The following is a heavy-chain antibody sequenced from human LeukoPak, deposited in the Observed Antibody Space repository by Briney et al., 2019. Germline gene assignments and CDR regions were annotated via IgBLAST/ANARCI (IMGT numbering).Heavy chain of an antibody. D-gene: IGHD3-10*01. J-gene: IGHJ4*02. V-gene: IGHV3-20*04. CDR2: INWNGGST. Sequence: GGSLRLSCAASGFTFDDYGMSWVRQAPGKGLEWVSGINWNGGSTGYADSVKGRFTISRDNAKNSLYLQMNSLRAEDTALYYCARVPKGYYYGSGSSDYWGQGPLVSVSS. CDR3: ARVPKGYYYGSGSSDY. CDR1: GFTFDDYG.